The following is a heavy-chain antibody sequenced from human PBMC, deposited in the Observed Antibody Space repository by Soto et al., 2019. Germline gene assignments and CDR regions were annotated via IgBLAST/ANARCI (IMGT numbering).Heavy chain of an antibody. Sequence: GRSIRLSCASSGFTLGSHSMNWVRQAPGKGLEWVSSISSSSTYIYYADSVKGRFTTSRDNAKNSLYLQMNSLRAEDTAVYYCARKYDWNNNFDYWGQGTLFTVSS. D-gene: IGHD1-20*01. CDR1: GFTLGSHS. CDR3: ARKYDWNNNFDY. CDR2: ISSSSTYI. V-gene: IGHV3-21*01. J-gene: IGHJ4*02.